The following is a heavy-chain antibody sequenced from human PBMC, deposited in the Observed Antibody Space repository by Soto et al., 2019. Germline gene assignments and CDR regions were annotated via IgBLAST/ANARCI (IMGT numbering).Heavy chain of an antibody. CDR3: AGRSAIFGVVSYYYYGMDV. CDR1: GGTFSSYA. D-gene: IGHD3-3*01. CDR2: IIPIFGTA. J-gene: IGHJ6*02. V-gene: IGHV1-69*01. Sequence: QVQLVQSGAEVKKPGSSVKVSCKASGGTFSSYAISWVRQAPGQGLEWMGGIIPIFGTANYAQKFQGRVTISADESTSTAYMGRSSLRAEDTAVYYCAGRSAIFGVVSYYYYGMDVWGQGTTVTVSS.